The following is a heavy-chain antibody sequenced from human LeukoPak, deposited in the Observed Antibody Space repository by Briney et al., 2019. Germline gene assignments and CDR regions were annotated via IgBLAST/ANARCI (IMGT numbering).Heavy chain of an antibody. V-gene: IGHV3-15*01. Sequence: GGSLRLPCGVWVFALCTAWVTWVPRSREKGLVGVGQIKTNIDAGTRDYAAHVKGRFTISRDDSKNTLFLEMNSLKIEDTAVYYCVTHRPWRGVFWGQGTLVTVSS. D-gene: IGHD6-6*01. CDR3: VTHRPWRGVF. CDR1: VFALCTAW. J-gene: IGHJ4*02. CDR2: IKTNIDAGTR.